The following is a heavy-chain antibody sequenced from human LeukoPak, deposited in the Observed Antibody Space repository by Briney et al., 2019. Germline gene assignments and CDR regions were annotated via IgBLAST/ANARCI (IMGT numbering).Heavy chain of an antibody. J-gene: IGHJ4*01. V-gene: IGHV1-18*01. D-gene: IGHD6-13*01. Sequence: GASVKVSCKASGYTFSAYGISWVRQAPGQGLEWMGYISAYSGNTNYAQKLQGRVTMTTDTSTSTAYMELRSLRSDDTAVYYCARDSHIAGVAYYFDYWGQEPWSPSPQ. CDR2: ISAYSGNT. CDR3: ARDSHIAGVAYYFDY. CDR1: GYTFSAYG.